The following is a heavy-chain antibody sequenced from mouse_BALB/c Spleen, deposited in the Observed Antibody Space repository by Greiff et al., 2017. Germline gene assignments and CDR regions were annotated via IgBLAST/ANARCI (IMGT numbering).Heavy chain of an antibody. CDR2: IFPGSGNT. D-gene: IGHD1-1*01. Sequence: QVQLQQSGPELVKPGASVKISCKASGYSFTSYYIHWVKQRPGQGLEWIGWIFPGSGNTKYNEKFKGKATLTADTSSSTAYMQLSSLTSEDSAVYFCARYYYGSRRGGFDYWGQGTTLTVSS. V-gene: IGHV1-66*01. CDR3: ARYYYGSRRGGFDY. CDR1: GYSFTSYY. J-gene: IGHJ2*01.